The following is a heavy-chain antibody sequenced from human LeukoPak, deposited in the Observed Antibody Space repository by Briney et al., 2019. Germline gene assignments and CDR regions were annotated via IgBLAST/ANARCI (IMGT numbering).Heavy chain of an antibody. CDR3: ARGGAARQLSTIYPYYYYGMDV. V-gene: IGHV3-30-3*01. Sequence: GRSLRLSCAASGFTFSSYAMHWVRQAPGKGLEWVAVISYDGSNKYYADSVKGRFTISRDNSKNTLYLQMNSLRAEDTAVYYCARGGAARQLSTIYPYYYYGMDVWGQGTTVTVSS. D-gene: IGHD6-6*01. J-gene: IGHJ6*02. CDR1: GFTFSSYA. CDR2: ISYDGSNK.